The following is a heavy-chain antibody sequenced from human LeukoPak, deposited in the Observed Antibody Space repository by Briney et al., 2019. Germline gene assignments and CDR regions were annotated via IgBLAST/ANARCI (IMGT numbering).Heavy chain of an antibody. Sequence: ASVKVSCKPSGFTFTSNGISWVRQAPGQGLEWMGWINAYNGKTNYPQKFQDRVTMTTDTSTSTAYLELRNLRSDDTAVYYCARDYGSYGDYGYWGQGTLVTVSS. V-gene: IGHV1-18*01. CDR2: INAYNGKT. J-gene: IGHJ4*02. D-gene: IGHD4-17*01. CDR1: GFTFTSNG. CDR3: ARDYGSYGDYGY.